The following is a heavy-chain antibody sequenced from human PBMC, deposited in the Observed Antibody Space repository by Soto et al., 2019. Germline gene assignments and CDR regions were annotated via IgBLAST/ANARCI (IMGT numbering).Heavy chain of an antibody. CDR3: ASHQTTVVTKRYFDY. CDR1: GGSISSSSYY. V-gene: IGHV4-39*01. CDR2: IYYSGST. Sequence: SETLSLTCTASGGSISSSSYYWGWIRQPPWKGLESIGSIYYSGSTYYNPSLKSRVTISVDTSKNQFSLKLSSVTAADTAVYYCASHQTTVVTKRYFDYWGQGTLVTVSS. J-gene: IGHJ4*02. D-gene: IGHD4-17*01.